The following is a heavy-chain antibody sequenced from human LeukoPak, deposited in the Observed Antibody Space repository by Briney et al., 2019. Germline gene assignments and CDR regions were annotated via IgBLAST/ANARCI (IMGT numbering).Heavy chain of an antibody. Sequence: GGSLRLSCAASGFTFSSYGMHWVRQAPGKGLVWVSRIDSGGSSTSYADSVKGRFTISRDNANNTLYVQMNSLTAEDTAVYYCARCSSTSCPYWGQGTLVTVSS. V-gene: IGHV3-74*01. CDR2: IDSGGSST. CDR1: GFTFSSYG. J-gene: IGHJ4*02. D-gene: IGHD2-2*01. CDR3: ARCSSTSCPY.